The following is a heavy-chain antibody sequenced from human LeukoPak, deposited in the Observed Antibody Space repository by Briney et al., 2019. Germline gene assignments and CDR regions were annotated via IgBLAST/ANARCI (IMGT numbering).Heavy chain of an antibody. V-gene: IGHV3-30-3*01. Sequence: GGSLRLSCAASGFTFNNYPMHWVRQAPGKGLEWVAVISYDGSNKYYADSVKGRFTISRNNSKNTLYLQMNSLRAEDTAVYYCTRAASDCSSTSCFTRYFQHWGQGTLVTVSS. CDR3: TRAASDCSSTSCFTRYFQH. D-gene: IGHD2-2*01. CDR1: GFTFNNYP. CDR2: ISYDGSNK. J-gene: IGHJ1*01.